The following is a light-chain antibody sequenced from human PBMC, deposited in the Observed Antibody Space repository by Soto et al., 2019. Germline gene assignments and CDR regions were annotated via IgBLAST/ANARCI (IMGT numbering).Light chain of an antibody. CDR1: QSVSSSY. CDR2: GAS. J-gene: IGKJ4*01. V-gene: IGKV3-20*01. CDR3: QQYGSSPAFT. Sequence: EIVLTQSPGTLSLSPGERATLSCRASQSVSSSYLAWYQQKPGQAPRLLIYGASSRTTGIPDRFSGSGSGTDFTLTISRLEPEDFAVYYCQQYGSSPAFTFGRGTKVEIK.